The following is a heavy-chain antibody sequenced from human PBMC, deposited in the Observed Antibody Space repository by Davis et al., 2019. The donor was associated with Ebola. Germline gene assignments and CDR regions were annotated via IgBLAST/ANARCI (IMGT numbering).Heavy chain of an antibody. D-gene: IGHD6-6*01. CDR3: AKESIAARLGFDY. CDR2: INRSGGDT. CDR1: GFTFTSYS. J-gene: IGHJ4*02. Sequence: GESLKISCAASGFTFTSYSMSWVRQAPGKGLEWVSAINRSGGDTYYADSVKGRFTISRDNSKNTLYLQMNRLRAEDTAVYYCAKESIAARLGFDYWGQGTLVTVSS. V-gene: IGHV3-23*01.